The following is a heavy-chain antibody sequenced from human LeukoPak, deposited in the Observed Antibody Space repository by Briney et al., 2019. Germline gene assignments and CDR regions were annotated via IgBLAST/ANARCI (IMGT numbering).Heavy chain of an antibody. Sequence: PGGSLRLSCVVSGFTFRSYWMNWVRQAPGKGLEWLANINEDGSDKWYVDSVKGRFTISRDNGKNSLYMHLNNLRLEDTAVYYCERGMSTPGIDHWGQGTLVIVSS. CDR3: ERGMSTPGIDH. D-gene: IGHD3-10*01. J-gene: IGHJ4*02. V-gene: IGHV3-7*03. CDR1: GFTFRSYW. CDR2: INEDGSDK.